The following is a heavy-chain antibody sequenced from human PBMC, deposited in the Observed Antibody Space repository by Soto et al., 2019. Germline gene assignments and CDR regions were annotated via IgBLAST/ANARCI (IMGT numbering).Heavy chain of an antibody. D-gene: IGHD5-12*01. CDR1: GFTFSSYA. CDR3: AKGIVAEPPPWGSGPYYYYYYMDV. J-gene: IGHJ6*03. Sequence: EVQLLESGGGLVQPGGSLRLSCAASGFTFSSYAMSWARKEPGKGLERVSAISVSGGSTYYADSVKGRFTIPRDNSKNTVYLLMNSLRAEDTAVYYCAKGIVAEPPPWGSGPYYYYYYMDVWGKGTTVTVSS. V-gene: IGHV3-23*01. CDR2: ISVSGGST.